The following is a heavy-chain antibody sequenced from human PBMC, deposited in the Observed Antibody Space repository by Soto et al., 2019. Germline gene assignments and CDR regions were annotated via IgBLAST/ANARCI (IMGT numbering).Heavy chain of an antibody. Sequence: GGSLRLSCAASGFTFSSYAMSWVRQAPGKGLEWVSAISGSGGSTYYADSVKGRFTISRNNSKNTLYLQMNSLRDEATAIYFCAKSPGQYQLLYYFDYWGQGTLVTVSS. CDR2: ISGSGGST. D-gene: IGHD2-2*01. CDR1: GFTFSSYA. V-gene: IGHV3-23*01. CDR3: AKSPGQYQLLYYFDY. J-gene: IGHJ4*02.